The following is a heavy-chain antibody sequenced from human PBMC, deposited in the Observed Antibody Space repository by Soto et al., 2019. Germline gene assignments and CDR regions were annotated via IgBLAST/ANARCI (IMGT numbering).Heavy chain of an antibody. Sequence: GGSLRLSCAASGFTFSSYWMSWVRQAPGKGLEWVANIKQDGSEKYYVDSVKGRFTISRDNAKNSLYLQMNSLRAKDTAVYYCARVWRDFWSGYNFDYWGQGTLVTVSS. CDR1: GFTFSSYW. CDR2: IKQDGSEK. CDR3: ARVWRDFWSGYNFDY. J-gene: IGHJ4*02. V-gene: IGHV3-7*01. D-gene: IGHD3-3*01.